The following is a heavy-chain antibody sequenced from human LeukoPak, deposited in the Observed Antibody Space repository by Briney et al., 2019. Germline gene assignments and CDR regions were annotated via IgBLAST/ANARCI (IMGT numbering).Heavy chain of an antibody. CDR3: ARAPKYSSSSGRFDY. D-gene: IGHD6-6*01. CDR2: INHSGSN. CDR1: GGSFSGYY. Sequence: SETLSLTCAVYGGSFSGYYWSWIRQPPGKGLECIGEINHSGSNSYNPSLKSRVTISVDTSKNQSSLKLSSVTAADTAVYYCARAPKYSSSSGRFDYWGQGTLVTVSS. J-gene: IGHJ4*02. V-gene: IGHV4-34*01.